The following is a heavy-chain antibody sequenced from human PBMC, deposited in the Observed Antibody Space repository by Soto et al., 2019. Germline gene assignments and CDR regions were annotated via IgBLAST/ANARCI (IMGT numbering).Heavy chain of an antibody. D-gene: IGHD6-19*01. CDR1: GFTFSSYA. CDR3: AKDNRLWHSSGWYEDYFDY. J-gene: IGHJ4*02. V-gene: IGHV3-23*01. CDR2: ISGSGGST. Sequence: AGGSLRLSCAASGFTFSSYAMSWVRQAPGKGLEWVSAISGSGGSTYYADSVKGRFTISRDNSKNTLYLQMNSLRAEDTAVYYCAKDNRLWHSSGWYEDYFDYWGQGTLVTVSS.